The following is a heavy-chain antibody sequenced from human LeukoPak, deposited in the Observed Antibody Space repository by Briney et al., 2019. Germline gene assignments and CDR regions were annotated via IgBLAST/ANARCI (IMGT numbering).Heavy chain of an antibody. CDR1: GFTFSSNS. CDR3: ARDDGDYRYFDL. V-gene: IGHV3-74*01. CDR2: INTDGTRT. J-gene: IGHJ2*01. Sequence: PGGSLRLSCAASGFTFSSNSMNWVRQAPGKGLVWVSHINTDGTRTSYADSVKGRFTISRDNAKNTLSLQMNSLRAEDTALYHCARDDGDYRYFDLWGRGTLVTVSS. D-gene: IGHD4-17*01.